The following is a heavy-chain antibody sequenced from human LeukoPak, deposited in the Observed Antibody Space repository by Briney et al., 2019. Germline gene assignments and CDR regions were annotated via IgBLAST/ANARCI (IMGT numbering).Heavy chain of an antibody. V-gene: IGHV3-30*02. Sequence: GGSLRLSCAASGFTFSSDGMHWVRQAPGKGLEWVAFIRYDGSNKYYADSVKGRFTISRDNSKNTLYLQMNSLRAEDTAVYYCAKGEYCSGGSCYYYYYYMDVWGKGTTVTVSS. CDR2: IRYDGSNK. D-gene: IGHD2-15*01. J-gene: IGHJ6*03. CDR1: GFTFSSDG. CDR3: AKGEYCSGGSCYYYYYYMDV.